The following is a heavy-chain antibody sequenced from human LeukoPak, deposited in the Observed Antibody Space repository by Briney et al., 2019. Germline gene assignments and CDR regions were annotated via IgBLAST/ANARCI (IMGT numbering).Heavy chain of an antibody. CDR3: ARAPARLGSYAFDI. CDR1: GGSISSGGYY. D-gene: IGHD6-25*01. CDR2: IYTSGST. Sequence: SETLSLTCTVSGGSISSGGYYWSWIRQPAGKGLEWIGRIYTSGSTNYNPSLKSRVTISVDTSKNQFSLKLSSVTAADTAVYYCARAPARLGSYAFDIWGQGTMVTVSS. J-gene: IGHJ3*02. V-gene: IGHV4-61*02.